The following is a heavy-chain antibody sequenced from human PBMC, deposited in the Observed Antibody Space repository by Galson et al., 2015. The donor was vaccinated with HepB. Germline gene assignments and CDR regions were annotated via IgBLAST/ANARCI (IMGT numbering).Heavy chain of an antibody. CDR2: IKQDGSEK. Sequence: SLRLSCAASGFTFSSYWMNWVRQAPGKGLEWVANIKQDGSEKYYVDSVKGRFTISRDNAKNSLYLQMNSLRAEDTAVYYCARGVAAAGNAWFDYWGQGTLVTVSS. V-gene: IGHV3-7*03. CDR3: ARGVAAAGNAWFDY. J-gene: IGHJ4*02. D-gene: IGHD6-13*01. CDR1: GFTFSSYW.